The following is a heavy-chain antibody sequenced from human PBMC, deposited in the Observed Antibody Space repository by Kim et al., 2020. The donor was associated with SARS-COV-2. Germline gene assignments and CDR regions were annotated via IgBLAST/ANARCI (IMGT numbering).Heavy chain of an antibody. CDR2: IYYSGST. CDR3: AARHRGQGAFDI. CDR1: GGSISSGGYY. V-gene: IGHV4-31*03. D-gene: IGHD1-26*01. J-gene: IGHJ3*02. Sequence: SETLSLTCTVSGGSISSGGYYWSWIRQHPGKGLEWIGYIYYSGSTYYNPSLKSRVTISVDTSKNQFSLKLSSVTAADTAVYYCAARHRGQGAFDIWGQGTMVTVSS.